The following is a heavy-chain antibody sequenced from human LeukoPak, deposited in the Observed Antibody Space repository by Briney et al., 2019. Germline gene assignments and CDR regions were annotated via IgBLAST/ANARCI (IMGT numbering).Heavy chain of an antibody. D-gene: IGHD2-15*01. CDR2: ISRSSSYR. CDR3: ARDYCSGVSCYYFDY. Sequence: GGSLRLSCAASGFSFGSFWMNWVRQAPGKGLEWVSSISRSSSYRYYADSVKGRFTISRDNAKNSLYLQMNSLRAEDTAVYYCARDYCSGVSCYYFDYWGQGTLVTVSS. J-gene: IGHJ4*02. CDR1: GFSFGSFW. V-gene: IGHV3-21*01.